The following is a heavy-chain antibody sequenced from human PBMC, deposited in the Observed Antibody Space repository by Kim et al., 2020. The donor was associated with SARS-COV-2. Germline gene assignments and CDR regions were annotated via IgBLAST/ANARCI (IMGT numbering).Heavy chain of an antibody. J-gene: IGHJ4*02. CDR1: GFTFSNYV. V-gene: IGHV3-30*18. CDR3: AKVANILTGYFDPSPFQY. D-gene: IGHD3-9*01. Sequence: GGSLRLSCAASGFTFSNYVMHWVRQAPGNGLEWVAVISYDGGNKYYAESVKGRFTISRDNSKNTLYLQMNSLRAEDTAVYYCAKVANILTGYFDPSPFQYWGQGTLVTVSS. CDR2: ISYDGGNK.